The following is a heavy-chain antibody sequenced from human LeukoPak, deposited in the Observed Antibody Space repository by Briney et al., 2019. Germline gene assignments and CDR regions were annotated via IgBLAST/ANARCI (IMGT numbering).Heavy chain of an antibody. D-gene: IGHD6-13*01. CDR2: MNPNSGNT. Sequence: ASVKVSCKASGGTFSSYAINWVRQATGHGLEWMGWMNPNSGNTDYAQKFQGRVTMTRNTSISTAYMELNSLRSEDTAVYYCARGHSSSWYSYYYYYMDVWGKGTTVTISS. V-gene: IGHV1-8*02. J-gene: IGHJ6*03. CDR3: ARGHSSSWYSYYYYYMDV. CDR1: GGTFSSYA.